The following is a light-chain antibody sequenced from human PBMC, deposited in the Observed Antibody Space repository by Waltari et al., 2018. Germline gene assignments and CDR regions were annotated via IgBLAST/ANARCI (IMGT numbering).Light chain of an antibody. Sequence: IVMTQSPDSLAVSLGERATIDYKSSQSVFYRSDNKNYLAWYQHKPGQPPKLLFYWASTRESGVPDRFSASGSGTDFTLTINNLQAEDVAVYYCQQYYRSRTFGQGTKVEIK. CDR3: QQYYRSRT. J-gene: IGKJ1*01. CDR2: WAS. CDR1: QSVFYRSDNKNY. V-gene: IGKV4-1*01.